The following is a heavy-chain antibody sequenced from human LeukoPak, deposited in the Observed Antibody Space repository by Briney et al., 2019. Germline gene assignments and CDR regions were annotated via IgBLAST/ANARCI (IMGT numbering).Heavy chain of an antibody. CDR3: ARDRSYGAFAS. CDR1: GFTFDDHG. D-gene: IGHD1-26*01. CDR2: ITWNGGST. Sequence: GGSLRLSCAASGFTFDDHGMNWVRQAPGKGLEWVSGITWNGGSTGYADSVKGRYTISRDNAKNSLYLQMSSLRAEDTALYYCARDRSYGAFASWGQGTLVTVSS. J-gene: IGHJ4*02. V-gene: IGHV3-20*04.